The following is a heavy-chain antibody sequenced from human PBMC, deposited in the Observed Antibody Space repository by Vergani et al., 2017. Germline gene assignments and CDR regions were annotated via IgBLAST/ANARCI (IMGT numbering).Heavy chain of an antibody. D-gene: IGHD3-22*01. CDR3: TRGDYYDSSGYHPFDY. V-gene: IGHV6-1*01. Sequence: QVQLHQSGPGLVKPSQTLSLTCAISGDRVSTNSAAWNWIRQSPSRGLEWLGRTYYRSKWYNDYAVSVKSRITINPDTSKNQFSLQLNSVTPEDTAVYYCTRGDYYDSSGYHPFDYWGQGTLVTVSS. CDR1: GDRVSTNSAA. CDR2: TYYRSKWYN. J-gene: IGHJ4*02.